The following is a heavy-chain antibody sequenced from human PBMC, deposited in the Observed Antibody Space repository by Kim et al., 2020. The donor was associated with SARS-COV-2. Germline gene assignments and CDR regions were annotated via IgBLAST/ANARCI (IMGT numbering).Heavy chain of an antibody. J-gene: IGHJ4*02. V-gene: IGHV4-59*08. D-gene: IGHD3-10*01. CDR2: IYYSGST. CDR3: ARLPMLGFGGLLVDY. Sequence: SETLSLTCTVSGGSISSYYWSWIRQPPGKGLEWIGYIYYSGSTNYNPSLKSRVTISVDTSKNQFSLKLSSVTAADTAVYYCARLPMLGFGGLLVDYWGQGTLVTVSS. CDR1: GGSISSYY.